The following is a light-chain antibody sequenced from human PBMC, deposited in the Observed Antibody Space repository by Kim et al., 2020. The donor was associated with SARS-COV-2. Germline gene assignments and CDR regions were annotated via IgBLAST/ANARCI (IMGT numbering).Light chain of an antibody. CDR1: QSVSSN. V-gene: IGKV3-15*01. CDR3: QQYNNWPWT. J-gene: IGKJ1*01. CDR2: EAT. Sequence: VSPGERATLSCRASQSVSSNLAWYQKKPGQAPRLLIFEATTTATGIPARFSGSGSGTEFSLTISSLQTEDSAVYYCQQYNNWPWTFGQGTKVDIK.